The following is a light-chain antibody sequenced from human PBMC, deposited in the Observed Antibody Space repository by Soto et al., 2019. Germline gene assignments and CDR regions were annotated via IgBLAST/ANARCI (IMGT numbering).Light chain of an antibody. CDR3: SSYTSSSSFV. J-gene: IGLJ1*01. CDR2: DVV. V-gene: IGLV2-11*01. Sequence: QSALTQPRSVSGSPGQSVTISCIGTSSDVGDYNLVSWYQRHPGKAPKLMIYDVVKRPSGVPDRFSGSKSGNTASLTISGLQAEDEAYYYCSSYTSSSSFVFGTGTKLTVL. CDR1: SSDVGDYNL.